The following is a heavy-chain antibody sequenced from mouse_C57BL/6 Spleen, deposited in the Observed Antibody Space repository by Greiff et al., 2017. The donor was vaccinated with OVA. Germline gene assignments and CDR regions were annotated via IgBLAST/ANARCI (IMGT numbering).Heavy chain of an antibody. V-gene: IGHV5-6*01. J-gene: IGHJ4*01. Sequence: DVHLVESGGDLVKPGGSLKLSCAASGFTFSSYGMSWVRQTPDKRLEWVATISSGGSYTYYPDSVKGRFTISRDNAKNTLYLQMSSLKSEDTAMYYCAREATVVASRYAMDYWGQGTSVTVSS. D-gene: IGHD1-1*01. CDR1: GFTFSSYG. CDR3: AREATVVASRYAMDY. CDR2: ISSGGSYT.